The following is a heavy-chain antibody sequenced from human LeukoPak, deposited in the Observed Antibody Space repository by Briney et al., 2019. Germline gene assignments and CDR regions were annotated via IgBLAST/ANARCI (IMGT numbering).Heavy chain of an antibody. Sequence: SETLSLTCTVSVDSIRPYYLSWIRQPPGKELEWLVCIYYSGSTDYTHSLLARLTISVQTSKNQFSLTLTSVTKADKAVYYCARDYGGKLDYWGHGTLVTVSS. CDR3: ARDYGGKLDY. V-gene: IGHV4-59*01. J-gene: IGHJ4*01. D-gene: IGHD4-23*01. CDR1: VDSIRPYY. CDR2: IYYSGST.